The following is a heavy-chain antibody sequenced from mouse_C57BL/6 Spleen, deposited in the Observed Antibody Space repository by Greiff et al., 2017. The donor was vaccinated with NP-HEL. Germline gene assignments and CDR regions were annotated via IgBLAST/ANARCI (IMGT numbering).Heavy chain of an antibody. D-gene: IGHD1-1*01. J-gene: IGHJ2*01. CDR3: ARRGPITTVDY. CDR2: INPGSGGT. Sequence: VQLQQSGAELVRPGTSVKVSCKASGYAFTNYLIEWVKQRPGQGLEWIGVINPGSGGTNYNEKFKGKATLTADKSSSTAYMQLSSLTSEDSAVYFCARRGPITTVDYWGQGTTLTVSS. V-gene: IGHV1-54*01. CDR1: GYAFTNYL.